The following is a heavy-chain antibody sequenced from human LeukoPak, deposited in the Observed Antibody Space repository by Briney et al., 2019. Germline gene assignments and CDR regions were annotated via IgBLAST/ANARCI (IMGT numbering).Heavy chain of an antibody. V-gene: IGHV3-48*03. D-gene: IGHD4-17*01. J-gene: IGHJ4*02. Sequence: PGGSLRLSCAASGFTFSSYEMNWGRQAPGKGLEWVSYISSSGSTIYYADSVKGRFTISRDNAKDSLYLQMNSLRAEDTAVYYCARDRFEDYGDTELGYWGQGALVTVSS. CDR3: ARDRFEDYGDTELGY. CDR1: GFTFSSYE. CDR2: ISSSGSTI.